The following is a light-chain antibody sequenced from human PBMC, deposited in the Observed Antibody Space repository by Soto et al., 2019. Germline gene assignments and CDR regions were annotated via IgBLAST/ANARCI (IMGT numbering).Light chain of an antibody. J-gene: IGLJ6*01. Sequence: QSALTQPASVSGSPGQAITVSCSGTSSDIGAHNFVSWYQQHPGKAPKLIIYEVINRPSGVSDRFSGSKSGNTASLTISGLQSEDEAEYYCNSYTTSNTFVFRSGTKV. CDR2: EVI. CDR3: NSYTTSNTFV. V-gene: IGLV2-14*03. CDR1: SSDIGAHNF.